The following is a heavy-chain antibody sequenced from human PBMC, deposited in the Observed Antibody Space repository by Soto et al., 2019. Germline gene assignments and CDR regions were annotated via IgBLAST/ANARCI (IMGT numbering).Heavy chain of an antibody. J-gene: IGHJ4*01. D-gene: IGHD6-13*01. CDR1: GYIFTDYY. V-gene: IGHV1-2*02. CDR2: INPNSDDT. Sequence: QVQLVQSGAEVKKPGASVKVSCTASGYIFTDYYIHWVRQAPGQGLEWMGWINPNSDDTRYAQKFRGRVTVTMDTSISTAYMDLSRLTSDDTAVYYCARDSAAGAGIGWDYWGQGTLVTVSS. CDR3: ARDSAAGAGIGWDY.